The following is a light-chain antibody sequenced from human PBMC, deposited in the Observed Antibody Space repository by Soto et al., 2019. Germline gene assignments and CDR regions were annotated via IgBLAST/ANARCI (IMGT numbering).Light chain of an antibody. J-gene: IGKJ1*01. CDR2: DEP. V-gene: IGKV3D-15*01. CDR3: QQYNNWPRT. Sequence: EILLTQSPSTLSLSPGESATLSCRATQSVGSYLAWYQQKPGRAPRRLIYDEPTRATGIPARFSGSGSGTEFTLTISSLKSEDFAVYYCQQYNNWPRTFGQGTKVDI. CDR1: QSVGSY.